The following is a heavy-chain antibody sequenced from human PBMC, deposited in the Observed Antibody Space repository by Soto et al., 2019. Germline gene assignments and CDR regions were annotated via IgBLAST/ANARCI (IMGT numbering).Heavy chain of an antibody. Sequence: SETLSLTCTVSGGSISSGGYYWSWIRQHPGKGLEWIGYIYYSGSTYYNPSLKSRVTISVDTSKNQFSLKLSSVTAADTAVYYCARALAMAYNWFDPWGQGTLVTVSS. CDR3: ARALAMAYNWFDP. D-gene: IGHD5-18*01. V-gene: IGHV4-31*03. CDR1: GGSISSGGYY. CDR2: IYYSGST. J-gene: IGHJ5*02.